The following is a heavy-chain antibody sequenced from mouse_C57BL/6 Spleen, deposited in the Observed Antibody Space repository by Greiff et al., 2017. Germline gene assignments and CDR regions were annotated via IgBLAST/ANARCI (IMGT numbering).Heavy chain of an antibody. CDR1: GFTFSDYG. CDR2: ISSGSSTI. Sequence: EVQLVESGGGLVKPGGSLKLSCAASGFTFSDYGMHWVRQAPEKGLEWVAYISSGSSTIYYADTVKGRFTISRDNAKNTLFLQMTSLRSEDTAMYYCARWNYGTGIYFDDWGQGTTLTVSS. D-gene: IGHD1-1*01. J-gene: IGHJ2*01. V-gene: IGHV5-17*01. CDR3: ARWNYGTGIYFDD.